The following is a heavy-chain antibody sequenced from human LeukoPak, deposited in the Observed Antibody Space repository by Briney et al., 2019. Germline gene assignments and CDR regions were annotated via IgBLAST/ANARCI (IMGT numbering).Heavy chain of an antibody. CDR3: ARGRTYYGFDI. Sequence: ASVKVSCKASGYTFTGHYVHWVRQAPGQGLEWMGRINPQIGDTGYAQKFQYRVTMTRDTSITTTYMELSSLRSDDTAVYSCARGRTYYGFDIWGQGTMVSVAS. CDR2: INPQIGDT. D-gene: IGHD2-21*01. CDR1: GYTFTGHY. J-gene: IGHJ3*02. V-gene: IGHV1-2*02.